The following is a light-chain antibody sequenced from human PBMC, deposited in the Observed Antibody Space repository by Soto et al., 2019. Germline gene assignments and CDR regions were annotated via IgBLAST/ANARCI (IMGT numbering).Light chain of an antibody. CDR1: LSALYISNNKNF. J-gene: IGKJ1*01. CDR3: QQYYSTPRT. Sequence: IVMTQSPDSLSVSMGERATINCKSSLSALYISNNKNFLAWYQQKPGQPPKLLINWASIRESGVPDRFSGSGSGTDFTLTISSLQAEDVAVYYCQQYYSTPRTFGQGTKVDI. CDR2: WAS. V-gene: IGKV4-1*01.